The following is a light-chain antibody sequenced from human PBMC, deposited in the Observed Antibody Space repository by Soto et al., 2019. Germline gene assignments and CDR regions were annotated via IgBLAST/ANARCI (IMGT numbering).Light chain of an antibody. CDR1: QSISSY. CDR3: QQSYSTPRT. CDR2: AAS. J-gene: IGKJ1*01. Sequence: DIQMTQSPSSLSASVGDRVTITCRASQSISSYFNWYQQKPGKVPKLLIYAASSLQSGVPSRFSGSGSGTDFTLTISSLQPEDFATYYCQQSYSTPRTFGQGTKVDIK. V-gene: IGKV1-39*01.